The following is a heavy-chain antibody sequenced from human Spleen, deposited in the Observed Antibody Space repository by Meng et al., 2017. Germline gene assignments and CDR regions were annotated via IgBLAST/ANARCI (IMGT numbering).Heavy chain of an antibody. J-gene: IGHJ4*02. CDR2: IHYSGST. CDR1: GGSISSYY. D-gene: IGHD1-14*01. Sequence: VQLQESGPGLVKPSETLSLTCTVSGGSISSYYWSWIRQPPGKELEWIGYIHYSGSTNYNPSLKSRVTISVDTSKNQFSLKLSSVTAADTAVYYCARHPLFGTTMIEYWGQGTLVTVSS. CDR3: ARHPLFGTTMIEY. V-gene: IGHV4-59*08.